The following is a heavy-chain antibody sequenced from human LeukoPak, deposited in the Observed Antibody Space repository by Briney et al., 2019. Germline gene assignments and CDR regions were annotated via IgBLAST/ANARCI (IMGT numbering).Heavy chain of an antibody. CDR1: GDAISSSGFS. CDR2: KLYRGST. Sequence: SETLSLTCAVSGDAISSSGFSWGWIRQPPGKGLEWIGCKLYRGSTYYNPSLKSRVSISVDTSKNQFSLPLSSVTAADTAVYCCARLPSGLSYFDPWGEGTLVTVSS. J-gene: IGHJ5*02. CDR3: ARLPSGLSYFDP. V-gene: IGHV4-39*01. D-gene: IGHD1-26*01.